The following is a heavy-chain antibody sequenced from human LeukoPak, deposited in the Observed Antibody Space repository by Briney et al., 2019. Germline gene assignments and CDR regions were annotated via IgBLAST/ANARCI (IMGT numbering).Heavy chain of an antibody. D-gene: IGHD4-17*01. CDR3: ARHYGP. CDR2: IYYSGST. J-gene: IGHJ5*02. Sequence: GSLRLSCAASGFTFSSYAMSWVRQAPGKGLEWIGSIYYSGSTYYNPSLKSRVTISVDTSRNQFSLNLSSVTAADTAVYYCARHYGPWGQGTLVAVSS. V-gene: IGHV4-39*01. CDR1: GFTFSSYA.